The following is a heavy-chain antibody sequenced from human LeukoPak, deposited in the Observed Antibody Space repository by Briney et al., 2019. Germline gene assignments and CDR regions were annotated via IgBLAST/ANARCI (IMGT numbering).Heavy chain of an antibody. J-gene: IGHJ6*02. CDR1: GFTFSHFW. CDR3: ARNQQLGGHSYYYYGMDV. CDR2: ISGGGVTT. V-gene: IGHV3-23*01. Sequence: GGSLRLSCAASGFTFSHFWMSWVRQAPGKGLEWVSGISGGGVTTYYADSVKGRFTISRDNSKNTLYLQMNSLRADDTAIYYCARNQQLGGHSYYYYGMDVWGQGTTVTVSS. D-gene: IGHD3-16*01.